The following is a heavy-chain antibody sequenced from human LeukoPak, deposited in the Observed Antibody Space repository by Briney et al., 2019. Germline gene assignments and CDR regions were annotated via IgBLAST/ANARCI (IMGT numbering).Heavy chain of an antibody. D-gene: IGHD3-10*01. J-gene: IGHJ4*02. CDR3: ARSTSDYYGSSLRFDY. V-gene: IGHV1-69*05. Sequence: ASVKVSCKASGGTFSSYAISWVRQAPGQGLEWMGGIIPIFGTANYAQKFQGRVAITTDESTSTAYMELSSLRPEDTAVYYCARSTSDYYGSSLRFDYWGQGTLVTVSS. CDR2: IIPIFGTA. CDR1: GGTFSSYA.